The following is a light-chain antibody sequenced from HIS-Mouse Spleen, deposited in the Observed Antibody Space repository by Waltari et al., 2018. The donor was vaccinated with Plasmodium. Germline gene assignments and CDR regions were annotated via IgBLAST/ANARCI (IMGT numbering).Light chain of an antibody. CDR3: QEWDSSTVV. J-gene: IGLJ2*01. Sequence: SYELTQPPSVSVSPGQTASITCSGDKLGDKYACCYQQKPGQSPVLVIYQDSKRPSGIPERVSGSNSGNTATLTISGTQAMDEADYYCQEWDSSTVVFGGGTKLTVL. CDR2: QDS. CDR1: KLGDKY. V-gene: IGLV3-1*01.